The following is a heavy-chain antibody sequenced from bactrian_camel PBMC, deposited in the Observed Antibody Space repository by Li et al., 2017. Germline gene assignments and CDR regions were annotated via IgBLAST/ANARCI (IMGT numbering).Heavy chain of an antibody. CDR1: TGTFRSAC. J-gene: IGHJ4*01. CDR3: AADPIGDTRPTAARRWDLRT. D-gene: IGHD1*01. Sequence: HVQLVESGGGSVQAGGSLRLSCAARTGTFRSACMGWIRQVSGQEREGVASIDADGETSYADSVKGRFTVSRDNAKNSVYLQMNSLKPEDSAMYYCAADPIGDTRPTAARRWDLRTGARGPRSPS. V-gene: IGHV3S9*01. CDR2: IDADGET.